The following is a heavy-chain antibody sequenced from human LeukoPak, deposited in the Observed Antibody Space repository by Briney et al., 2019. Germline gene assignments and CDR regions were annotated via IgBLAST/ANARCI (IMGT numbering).Heavy chain of an antibody. CDR1: GFTVSSNY. Sequence: GGSLRLSCAASGFTVSSNYMSWVRQAPGKGLEWVSGISWNSGSIGYADSVKGRFTISRDNAKNSLYLQMNSLRAEDTALYYCAKGGKQLWSLPDYWGQGTLVTVSS. V-gene: IGHV3-9*01. J-gene: IGHJ4*02. CDR2: ISWNSGSI. D-gene: IGHD5-18*01. CDR3: AKGGKQLWSLPDY.